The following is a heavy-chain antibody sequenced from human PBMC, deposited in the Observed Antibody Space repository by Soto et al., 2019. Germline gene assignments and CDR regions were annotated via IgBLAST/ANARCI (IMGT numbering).Heavy chain of an antibody. D-gene: IGHD3-22*01. CDR2: IYYTGTT. Sequence: SETLSLTCTVSGGSISSYYWSWIRQPPGKGLEWIGYIYYTGTTTYNPSIKSRVTISVDSSKNQFSLNLTSVSAADTAVYYCARLGGFYQSLDSWGQGTPVPVSS. V-gene: IGHV4-59*08. J-gene: IGHJ5*01. CDR3: ARLGGFYQSLDS. CDR1: GGSISSYY.